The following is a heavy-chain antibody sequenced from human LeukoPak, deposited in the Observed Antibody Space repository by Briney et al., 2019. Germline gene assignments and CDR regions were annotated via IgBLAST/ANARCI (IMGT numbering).Heavy chain of an antibody. CDR3: ASSGSYRLDY. J-gene: IGHJ4*02. V-gene: IGHV3-48*02. CDR1: GFTFSSYS. CDR2: ITASGTAM. D-gene: IGHD1-26*01. Sequence: GGSLRLSCAASGFTFSSYSMNWVRQAPGKGLEWVSHITASGTAMFYADSVKGRFTISRDNAKNSLYLQMNSLRDEDTAVYYCASSGSYRLDYWGQGTLVTVSS.